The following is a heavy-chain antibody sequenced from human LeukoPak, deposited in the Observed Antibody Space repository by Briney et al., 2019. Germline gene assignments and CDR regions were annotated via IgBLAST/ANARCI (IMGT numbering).Heavy chain of an antibody. D-gene: IGHD3-16*01. Sequence: ASVKVSCKASGYTFTGYYIHCVRQAPGQGLEWMGWIYPYRWINPHNRRRNDAQRFQGRVTMTRNTYITTAYMELSGLRSDDTAVYYCARDGGIYNDNSYTYFGPGDYWGQGTLVTVSS. J-gene: IGHJ4*02. CDR1: GYTFTGYY. CDR3: ARDGGIYNDNSYTYFGPGDY. V-gene: IGHV1-2*02. CDR2: IYPYRWINPHNRRR.